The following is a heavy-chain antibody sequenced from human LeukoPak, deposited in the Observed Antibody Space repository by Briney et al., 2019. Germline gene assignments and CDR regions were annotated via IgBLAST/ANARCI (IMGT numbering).Heavy chain of an antibody. Sequence: SETLSLTCAVYGGSFSGYYWSWIRQPPGKGLEWMGEINHSGSTNYNPSLKSRVTISVDTSKNQFSLKLSSVTAADTAVYYCARGGRRTWFDPWGQGTLVTVSS. V-gene: IGHV4-34*01. J-gene: IGHJ5*02. D-gene: IGHD2-15*01. CDR1: GGSFSGYY. CDR3: ARGGRRTWFDP. CDR2: INHSGST.